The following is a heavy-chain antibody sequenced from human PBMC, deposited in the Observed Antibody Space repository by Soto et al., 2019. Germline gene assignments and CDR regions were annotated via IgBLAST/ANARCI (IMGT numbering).Heavy chain of an antibody. V-gene: IGHV3-7*01. CDR3: ARRGMRSGLYYSCGMDV. CDR1: GFTFSSYW. CDR2: IKQDGSEK. J-gene: IGHJ6*02. D-gene: IGHD2-15*01. Sequence: GGSLRLSCAASGFTFSSYWMSWVRQAPGKGLEWVANIKQDGSEKYYVDSVKGRFTISRDNAKNSLYLQMNSLRAEDTAVYYCARRGMRSGLYYSCGMDVWGQGTMVTVSS.